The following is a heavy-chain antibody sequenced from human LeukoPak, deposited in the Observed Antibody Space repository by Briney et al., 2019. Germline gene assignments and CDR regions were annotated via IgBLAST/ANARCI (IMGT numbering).Heavy chain of an antibody. CDR1: GFTFSSYA. D-gene: IGHD6-19*01. J-gene: IGHJ4*02. CDR2: ISTNGGTT. Sequence: GGSLRLSCAASGFTFSSYAMHWVRQAPGKGLEYVSAISTNGGTTYYANSVKGRFTSSRDNSKNTLYLQMGSLRAEDMAVYYCARRNSSGWYDYWGQGTLVTVSS. CDR3: ARRNSSGWYDY. V-gene: IGHV3-64*01.